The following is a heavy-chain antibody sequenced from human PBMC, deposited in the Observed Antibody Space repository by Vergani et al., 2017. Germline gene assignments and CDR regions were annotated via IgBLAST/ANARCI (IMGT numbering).Heavy chain of an antibody. CDR2: VSGSSATP. Sequence: EVQLLESGGGLVKPGGSLRLSCAASGFTFSDYGMSWVRQAPGKGLEWVSSVSGSSATPYYADSVKGRFIISRDNSKNTLHLQMNSLRADATAVYYCTKGSRGYTGYFFDYWGQGTLATVSS. V-gene: IGHV3-23*01. J-gene: IGHJ4*02. CDR1: GFTFSDYG. CDR3: TKGSRGYTGYFFDY. D-gene: IGHD5-12*01.